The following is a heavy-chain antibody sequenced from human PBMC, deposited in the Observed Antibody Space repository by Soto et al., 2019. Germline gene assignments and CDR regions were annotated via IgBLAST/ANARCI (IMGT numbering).Heavy chain of an antibody. V-gene: IGHV3-23*01. CDR1: GFTFTAYA. J-gene: IGHJ4*02. CDR3: AKVQTYGSGSSY. CDR2: IGSESQ. D-gene: IGHD3-10*01. Sequence: PGGSLRLSCEASGFTFTAYAMSWVRKAPGRGLKWVSAIGSESQFKEDSVKGRSTTSKNNANSMLYLQMNSLRAEDTAVYYCAKVQTYGSGSSYWGQGTLVTSPQ.